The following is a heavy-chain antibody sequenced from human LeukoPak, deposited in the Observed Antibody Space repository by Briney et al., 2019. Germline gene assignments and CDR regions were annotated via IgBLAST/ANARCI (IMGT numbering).Heavy chain of an antibody. V-gene: IGHV4-39*01. CDR3: ARVLGSAWYRFDY. J-gene: IGHJ4*02. Sequence: SETLSLTCTVSGDSISSSSYYWGWIRQPPGKGLEWIGSSHYSGSTYYNPSLKSQVTISVDTSKKQISLKLSSVTAADTAVYYCARVLGSAWYRFDYWGQGTLVTVSS. D-gene: IGHD6-19*01. CDR1: GDSISSSSYY. CDR2: SHYSGST.